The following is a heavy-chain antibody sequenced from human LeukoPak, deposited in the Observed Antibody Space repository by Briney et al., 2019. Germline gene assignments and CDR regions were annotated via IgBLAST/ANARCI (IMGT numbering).Heavy chain of an antibody. CDR2: INHSGST. Sequence: SETLSLTCAVYGGSFSGYYWSWIRQPPGKRLEWIGEINHSGSTNYNPSLKSRVTISVDTSKNQFSLKLSSVTAADTAVYYCARLHKLRYFDSDAFDIWGQGTMVTVSS. CDR1: GGSFSGYY. V-gene: IGHV4-34*01. CDR3: ARLHKLRYFDSDAFDI. D-gene: IGHD3-9*01. J-gene: IGHJ3*02.